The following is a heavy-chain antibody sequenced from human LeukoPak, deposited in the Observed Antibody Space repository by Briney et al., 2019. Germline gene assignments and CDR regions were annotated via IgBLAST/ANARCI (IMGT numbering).Heavy chain of an antibody. CDR2: INKSGST. CDR3: ARLRNSSGYYWTLYYFDY. V-gene: IGHV4-34*01. Sequence: PSETLSLTCAVYGGSFSGYFWSWVRQPPGKGLGLNGNINKSGSTNNNPSLKSRLTISVDTSKNQFSLKLSSVTASDTAVYYCARLRNSSGYYWTLYYFDYWGQGTLVTVSS. D-gene: IGHD3-22*01. J-gene: IGHJ4*02. CDR1: GGSFSGYF.